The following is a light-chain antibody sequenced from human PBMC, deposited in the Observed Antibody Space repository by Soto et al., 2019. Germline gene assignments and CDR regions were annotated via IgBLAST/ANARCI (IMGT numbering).Light chain of an antibody. CDR3: QQRSNWPLT. CDR2: DAS. CDR1: QSVSSY. Sequence: DIVLTQSPGTLSLSPGERATLSCRASQSVSSYLAWYQQKPGQAPRLLIYDASNRATGIPARFSGSGPGTDFTLTISSLEPEDFAVYYCQQRSNWPLTFGGGTKVDIK. V-gene: IGKV3-11*01. J-gene: IGKJ4*01.